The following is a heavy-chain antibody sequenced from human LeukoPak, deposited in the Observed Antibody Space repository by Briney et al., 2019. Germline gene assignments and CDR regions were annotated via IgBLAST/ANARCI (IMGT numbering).Heavy chain of an antibody. CDR1: GFTFSSYG. CDR3: AKDKYYGSGSYFDY. D-gene: IGHD3-10*01. J-gene: IGHJ4*02. CDR2: ISYDGSNK. Sequence: GGSLRLSCAASGFTFSSYGMHWVRQAPGKGLEWVAVISYDGSNKYHADSVKGRFTISRDNSKNTLYLQMNSLRAEDTAVYYCAKDKYYGSGSYFDYWGQGTLVTVSS. V-gene: IGHV3-30*18.